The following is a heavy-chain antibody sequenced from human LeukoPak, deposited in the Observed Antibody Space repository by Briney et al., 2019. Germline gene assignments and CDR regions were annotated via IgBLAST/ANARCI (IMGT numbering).Heavy chain of an antibody. CDR3: AKGRYYYDSSDAFDI. Sequence: PGVSLRLSCAASGFTFTSYAMSWVRQAPGEGLEWVSAISGSGGSTYYADSVKGRFTISRDNSKNTLYLQMNSLRAEDTAVYYCAKGRYYYDSSDAFDIWGQGTMVTVSS. CDR1: GFTFTSYA. D-gene: IGHD3-22*01. CDR2: ISGSGGST. J-gene: IGHJ3*02. V-gene: IGHV3-23*01.